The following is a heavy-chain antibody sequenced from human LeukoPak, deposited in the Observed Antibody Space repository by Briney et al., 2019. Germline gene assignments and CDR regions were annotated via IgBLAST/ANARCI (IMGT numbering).Heavy chain of an antibody. Sequence: GGSLRLSCAASGFTLSSYSMNWVRQAPGKGLEWVSSISSSSSYIYYADSMKGRFTISRDNAKNSLYLQMNSLRAEDTAVYYCAPRITIAGVGFDYWGQGTLVTVSS. CDR3: APRITIAGVGFDY. CDR2: ISSSSSYI. V-gene: IGHV3-21*01. CDR1: GFTLSSYS. J-gene: IGHJ4*02. D-gene: IGHD3-9*01.